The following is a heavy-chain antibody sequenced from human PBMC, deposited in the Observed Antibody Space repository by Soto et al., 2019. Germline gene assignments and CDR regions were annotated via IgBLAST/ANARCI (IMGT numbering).Heavy chain of an antibody. CDR1: GFTFSSYA. J-gene: IGHJ4*02. Sequence: GGSLRLSCAASGFTFSSYAMNWVRQAPGKGLEWVSAISGGGGSTYYADPVKGRFTISRDNSKNTLYLQMNSLRAEDTAVYYCARDRGIPRNLDYWGQGTLLTGFS. D-gene: IGHD3-10*01. CDR3: ARDRGIPRNLDY. CDR2: ISGGGGST. V-gene: IGHV3-23*01.